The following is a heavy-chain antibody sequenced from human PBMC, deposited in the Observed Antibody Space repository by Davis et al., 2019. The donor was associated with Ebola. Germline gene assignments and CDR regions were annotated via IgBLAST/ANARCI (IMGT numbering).Heavy chain of an antibody. CDR3: ARGYSSGWRPFDY. J-gene: IGHJ4*02. CDR1: GFIFSNCA. D-gene: IGHD6-19*01. Sequence: GESLKISCAASGFIFSNCAMYWVRQAPGKGLEWVAVISYDGSNKYYADSVKGRFTISRDNSKNTLYLQMNSLRAEDTAVYYCARGYSSGWRPFDYWGQGTLVTVSS. CDR2: ISYDGSNK. V-gene: IGHV3-30-3*01.